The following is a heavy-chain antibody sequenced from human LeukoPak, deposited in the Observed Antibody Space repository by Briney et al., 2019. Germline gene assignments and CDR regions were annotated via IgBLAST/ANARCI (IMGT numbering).Heavy chain of an antibody. CDR1: GFTFSSYA. V-gene: IGHV3-30-3*01. Sequence: GGSLRLSCAASGFTFSSYAMHWVRQAPGKGLEWVAVISYDGSNKYYADSAKGRFTISRDNSKNTLYLQMNSLRAEDTAVYYCARDYDSSGYGDYYYYGMDVWGQGTTVTVSS. D-gene: IGHD3-22*01. J-gene: IGHJ6*02. CDR3: ARDYDSSGYGDYYYYGMDV. CDR2: ISYDGSNK.